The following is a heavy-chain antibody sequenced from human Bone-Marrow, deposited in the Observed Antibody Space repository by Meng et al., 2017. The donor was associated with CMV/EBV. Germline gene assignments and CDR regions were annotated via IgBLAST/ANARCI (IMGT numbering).Heavy chain of an antibody. CDR2: ISWNSGSI. CDR3: AKDSSSRDPYYYYGMDV. D-gene: IGHD2-2*01. Sequence: GGSLRLSCAASGFTFDDYAMHWVRQAPGKGLEWVSGISWNSGSIGYADSVKGRFTISRDNAKNSLYLQMNSLRAEDTALYYCAKDSSSRDPYYYYGMDVWGQGTTVTVSS. CDR1: GFTFDDYA. V-gene: IGHV3-9*01. J-gene: IGHJ6*02.